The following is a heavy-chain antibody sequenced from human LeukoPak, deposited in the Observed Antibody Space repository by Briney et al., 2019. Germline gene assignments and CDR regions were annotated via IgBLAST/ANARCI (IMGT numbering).Heavy chain of an antibody. J-gene: IGHJ4*02. CDR3: AKAGSIRFDY. CDR1: GFTFSSSA. V-gene: IGHV3-23*01. Sequence: GGSLRLSCAASGFTFSSSAMSWVRQAPGKGLEWVSGISGSGGSTYYADSVKGRFTISRDNSKNTLYLQMNSLRAEDTTLYYCAKAGSIRFDYWGQGTLVTVSS. CDR2: ISGSGGST. D-gene: IGHD1-26*01.